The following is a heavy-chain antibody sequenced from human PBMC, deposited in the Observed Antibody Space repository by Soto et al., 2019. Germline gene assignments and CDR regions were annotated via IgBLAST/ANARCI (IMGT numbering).Heavy chain of an antibody. CDR3: AGGVDTAKIHH. CDR1: GGSISSSDSY. CDR2: IYYSGTT. V-gene: IGHV4-31*11. Sequence: QVQLQESGPGLVKPSQTLSLTCAVSGGSISSSDSYWSWIRQHSGKGLEWIAYIYYSGTTYYNPSLKSRATISVDTSKNHCSLKLTSVTAADTAVYYCAGGVDTAKIHHWGQGTLVTVSS. J-gene: IGHJ5*02. D-gene: IGHD5-18*01.